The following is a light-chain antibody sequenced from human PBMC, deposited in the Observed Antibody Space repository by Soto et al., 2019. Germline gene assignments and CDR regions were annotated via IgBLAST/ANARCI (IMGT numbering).Light chain of an antibody. V-gene: IGKV3-20*01. CDR2: GAS. CDR3: QQYGSSPWT. CDR1: QSVSSNY. J-gene: IGKJ1*01. Sequence: EIVLTQSPGTLSLSPGERATLSCRASQSVSSNYLAWYQQKPVQAPRPLIYGASSRATGIPDRFSGSGAGTDFTLTISRLESEDFAVYYCQQYGSSPWTFGQGTKVDIK.